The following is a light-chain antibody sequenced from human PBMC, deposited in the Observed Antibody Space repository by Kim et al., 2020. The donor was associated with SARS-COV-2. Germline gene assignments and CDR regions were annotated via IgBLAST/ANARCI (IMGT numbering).Light chain of an antibody. CDR3: VLFMGSGVWV. J-gene: IGLJ3*02. V-gene: IGLV8-61*01. CDR2: STN. CDR1: SGSVSTNYY. Sequence: GGTVTLTCGLTSGSVSTNYYPSWYQQTPGQAPRTLIYSTNTRSPGVPDRFSGSILGNKAALTITGAQADDESDYYCVLFMGSGVWVFGGGTQLTVL.